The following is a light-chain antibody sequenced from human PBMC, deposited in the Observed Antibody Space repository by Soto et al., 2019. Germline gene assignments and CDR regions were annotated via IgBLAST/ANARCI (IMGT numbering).Light chain of an antibody. CDR3: QQYNNWPRT. J-gene: IGKJ1*01. CDR1: QRVSIL. CDR2: GAT. Sequence: IGLPQSPATLSLSPGERAPLSCRASQRVSILLAWYQQKPGQAHRLIIHGATTRATGIPARFSGSGSGTEFTLTISSLQSEDFAVYYYQQYNNWPRTFGQGTKVDIK. V-gene: IGKV3-15*01.